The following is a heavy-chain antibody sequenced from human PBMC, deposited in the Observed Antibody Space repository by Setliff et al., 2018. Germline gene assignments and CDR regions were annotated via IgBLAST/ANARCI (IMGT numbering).Heavy chain of an antibody. V-gene: IGHV1-18*01. J-gene: IGHJ5*02. D-gene: IGHD6-19*01. Sequence: GASVKVSCKASGFVFTNYAITWVRQAPGQGLEWMGWISPIYGYTSYAQKFQDRVTITADTSTGTAYLELSRLTCDDTAVYYCARATRDSDGWYYEYRWFDPWGQGTLVTVSS. CDR3: ARATRDSDGWYYEYRWFDP. CDR2: ISPIYGYT. CDR1: GFVFTNYA.